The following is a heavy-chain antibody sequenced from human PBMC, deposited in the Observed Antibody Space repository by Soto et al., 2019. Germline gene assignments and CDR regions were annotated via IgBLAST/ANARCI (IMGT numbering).Heavy chain of an antibody. D-gene: IGHD4-17*01. CDR1: GGSFSGYY. V-gene: IGHV4-34*01. J-gene: IGHJ6*03. CDR2: INHSGST. Sequence: SETLSLTCAVYGGSFSGYYLSWIRQPPGKGLEWIGEINHSGSTNYNPSLKSRVTISVDTSKNQFSLKLSSVTAADTAVYYCASSTVTTAYYYMDVWGKGTTVTV. CDR3: ASSTVTTAYYYMDV.